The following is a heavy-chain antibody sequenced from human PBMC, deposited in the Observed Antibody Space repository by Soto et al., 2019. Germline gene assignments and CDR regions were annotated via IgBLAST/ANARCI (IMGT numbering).Heavy chain of an antibody. CDR2: ISGSGGST. CDR1: GFTFSSYA. J-gene: IGHJ4*02. Sequence: GGSLRLSCAASGFTFSSYAMSWVRQAPGKGLEWVSAISGSGGSTFYADSVKGRFTISRDNSKNTLYLQMNSLRAEDTAVYYCAKDSQRWLQEFDYWGQGTLVTVSS. D-gene: IGHD5-12*01. V-gene: IGHV3-23*01. CDR3: AKDSQRWLQEFDY.